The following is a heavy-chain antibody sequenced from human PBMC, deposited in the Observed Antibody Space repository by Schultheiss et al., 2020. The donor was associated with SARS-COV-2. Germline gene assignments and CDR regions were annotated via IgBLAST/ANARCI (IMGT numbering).Heavy chain of an antibody. CDR3: ARDNTVTTTTQSRIHRRYYYGMDV. CDR2: IWYDGSNK. CDR1: GFTFSSYG. V-gene: IGHV3-33*01. Sequence: GGSLRLSCAASGFTFSSYGMHWVRQAPGKGLEWVAVIWYDGSNKYYADSVKGRFTISRDNSKNTLYLQMNSLRAEDTAVYYCARDNTVTTTTQSRIHRRYYYGMDVWGQGTTVTVSS. J-gene: IGHJ6*02. D-gene: IGHD4-17*01.